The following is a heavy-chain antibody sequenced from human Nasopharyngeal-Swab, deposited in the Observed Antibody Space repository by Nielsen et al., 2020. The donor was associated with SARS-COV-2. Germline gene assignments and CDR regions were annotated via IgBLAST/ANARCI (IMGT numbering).Heavy chain of an antibody. J-gene: IGHJ5*02. V-gene: IGHV3-15*07. D-gene: IGHD3-10*01. CDR2: IKSRADSGTT. Sequence: GESLKISCAASGSWFNNAWMNWVRQAPGRGLEWVGRIKSRADSGTTDYAAPVQGRFTISRDDSKNTVYLQMDSLTTEDSGMYHCADGGLNWVDPWGQGTLVTVSS. CDR3: ADGGLNWVDP. CDR1: GSWFNNAW.